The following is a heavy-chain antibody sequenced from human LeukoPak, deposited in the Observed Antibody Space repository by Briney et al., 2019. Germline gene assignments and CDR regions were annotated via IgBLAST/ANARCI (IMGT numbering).Heavy chain of an antibody. CDR2: IIPIFGST. Sequence: ASVKVSCNASGDIFNSYSVSWVRQAPGQGLEWMGGIIPIFGSTNYAQKFQGRVTITTDQSTRTAYMELNSLSSDDTAVYYCARVGRSRGSLPNSYYYMDVWGKGTTVTVTS. CDR3: ARVGRSRGSLPNSYYYMDV. V-gene: IGHV1-69*05. D-gene: IGHD1-26*01. J-gene: IGHJ6*03. CDR1: GDIFNSYS.